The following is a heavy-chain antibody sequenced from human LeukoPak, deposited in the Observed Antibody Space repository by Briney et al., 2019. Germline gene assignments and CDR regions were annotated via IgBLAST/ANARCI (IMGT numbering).Heavy chain of an antibody. Sequence: PGGSLRLSCAASGFTFSDYYMSWIRQAPGKGLEWVANIKEDGSEKYYVDSVKGRFTISRDNAKNSLYLQMNSLRVEDTAVYYCARARYTSGYFVDYWGQGTLVTVSS. V-gene: IGHV3-7*03. J-gene: IGHJ4*02. CDR1: GFTFSDYY. CDR2: IKEDGSEK. CDR3: ARARYTSGYFVDY. D-gene: IGHD6-19*01.